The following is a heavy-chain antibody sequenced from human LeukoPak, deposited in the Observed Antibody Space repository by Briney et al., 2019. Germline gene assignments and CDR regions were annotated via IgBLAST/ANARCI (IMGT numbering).Heavy chain of an antibody. Sequence: GESLKISCKGSGSTFANYWIGWVRQMPGKGLEWMGIIYPGDSDTRYSPSFQGQVTISADKSISTAYLQWSSLKASDTAMYYCARRAYRRAYYFDYWGQGTLVTVSS. CDR3: ARRAYRRAYYFDY. J-gene: IGHJ4*02. D-gene: IGHD3-16*02. CDR2: IYPGDSDT. V-gene: IGHV5-51*01. CDR1: GSTFANYW.